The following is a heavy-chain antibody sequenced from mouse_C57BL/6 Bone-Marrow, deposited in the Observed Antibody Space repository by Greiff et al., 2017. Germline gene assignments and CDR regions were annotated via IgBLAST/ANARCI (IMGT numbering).Heavy chain of an antibody. CDR3: AREGKLIYYYGSSYSFYAMDY. CDR1: GYAFTNYL. Sequence: QVQLQQSGAELVRPGTSVKVSCKASGYAFTNYLIEWVKQRPGQGLEWIGVINPGSGGTNYNEKFKGKATLTADKSSSTAYMQLSSLTSEDSAVYFCAREGKLIYYYGSSYSFYAMDYWGQGTSVTVSS. V-gene: IGHV1-54*01. CDR2: INPGSGGT. J-gene: IGHJ4*01. D-gene: IGHD1-1*01.